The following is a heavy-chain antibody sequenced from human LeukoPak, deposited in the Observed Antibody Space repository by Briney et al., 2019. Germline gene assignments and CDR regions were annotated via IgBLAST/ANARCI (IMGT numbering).Heavy chain of an antibody. V-gene: IGHV4-39*07. CDR2: IYYNGNT. CDR3: ARVYSGYDS. J-gene: IGHJ5*02. D-gene: IGHD5-12*01. CDR1: GGFVGSSSYY. Sequence: SETLSLTCTVSGGFVGSSSYYWAWIRQPPGKGLEWIGTIYYNGNTYYSPSLKSRVTISIDTSKNQFSLRLTSVTAADTAVYYCARVYSGYDSWGQGTLVTVSS.